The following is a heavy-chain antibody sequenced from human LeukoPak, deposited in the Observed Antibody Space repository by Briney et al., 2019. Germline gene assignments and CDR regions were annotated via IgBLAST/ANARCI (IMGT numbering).Heavy chain of an antibody. CDR2: ISAYNGNT. Sequence: ASVKVSCKASGYTFTSYGISWVRQAPGQGLEWMGWISAYNGNTNYAQKLQGRVTMTTDTSTSTAYMELRSLRSDDTAVYYCARDSSGWYSDAFDIWGQGTMVTVSS. D-gene: IGHD6-19*01. CDR3: ARDSSGWYSDAFDI. V-gene: IGHV1-18*01. J-gene: IGHJ3*02. CDR1: GYTFTSYG.